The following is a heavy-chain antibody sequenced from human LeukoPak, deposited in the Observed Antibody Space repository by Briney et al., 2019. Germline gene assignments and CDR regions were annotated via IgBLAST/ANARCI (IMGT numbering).Heavy chain of an antibody. CDR2: INPKNGDT. CDR1: GYTFTAYY. V-gene: IGHV1-2*02. CDR3: MRGFGGY. J-gene: IGHJ4*02. Sequence: ASVKVSCKASGYTFTAYYMHWLRQAPGQGLAWMGWINPKNGDTKSAQKFQGRVSMTRDTSIRTAYMELSGLRFDDTAVYYCMRGFGGYWGQGTLVTVSS. D-gene: IGHD4-23*01.